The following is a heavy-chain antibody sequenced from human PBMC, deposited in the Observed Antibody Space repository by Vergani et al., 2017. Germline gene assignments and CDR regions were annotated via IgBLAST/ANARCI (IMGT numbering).Heavy chain of an antibody. Sequence: QVQLQQWGAGLLKPSETLSLTCGVSGVSFSGYYWSWIRQTPGKGLEWIGYIYSTGSTHHNPSLRRRINMSVDTSKNQFSLKLNSVTAADTAVYYCGRVADFYGLGSRLLDLWGQGILVTVSS. D-gene: IGHD3-10*01. J-gene: IGHJ5*02. CDR2: IYSTGST. CDR3: GRVADFYGLGSRLLDL. V-gene: IGHV4-34*01. CDR1: GVSFSGYY.